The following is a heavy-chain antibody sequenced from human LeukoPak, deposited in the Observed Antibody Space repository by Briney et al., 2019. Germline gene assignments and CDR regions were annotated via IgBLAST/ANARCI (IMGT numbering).Heavy chain of an antibody. D-gene: IGHD6-6*01. CDR2: ISYDGSHK. V-gene: IGHV3-30*18. CDR1: GFIFSSYD. Sequence: GGYLRLSCAASGFIFSSYDMHWVRQAPGKGLEWVAIISYDGSHKYYADSVKGRFTISRDNSKNTLYLQMNSLRAEDTAVYYCAKSIEAPPDVYYFDYWGQGSLVTVSS. CDR3: AKSIEAPPDVYYFDY. J-gene: IGHJ4*02.